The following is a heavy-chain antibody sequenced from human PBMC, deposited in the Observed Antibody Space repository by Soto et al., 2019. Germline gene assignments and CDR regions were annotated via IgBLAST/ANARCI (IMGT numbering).Heavy chain of an antibody. V-gene: IGHV1-3*01. CDR3: AREHLAEYFGLDV. CDR2: ITVGNGFT. Sequence: APVKVSRKDPGYTFTNYALHLGRQAPRQRAEWVGYITVGNGFTKYPPRFQDRVTMTRDTSANTVYMELRSLTSEDTSVYFCAREHLAEYFGLDVWGQGTTVTVSS. J-gene: IGHJ6*02. CDR1: GYTFTNYA.